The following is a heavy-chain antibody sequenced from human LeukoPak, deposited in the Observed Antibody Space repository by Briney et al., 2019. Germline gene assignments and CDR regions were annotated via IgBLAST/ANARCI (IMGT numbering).Heavy chain of an antibody. CDR1: GYTFTSYA. J-gene: IGHJ4*02. CDR3: ARDRSNDYVWGSYRYPFDY. V-gene: IGHV7-4-1*02. CDR2: INTNTGNP. Sequence: ASVKVSCKASGYTFTSYAMNWVRQAPGQGLEWMGWINTNTGNPTFAQGFTGRFVFSLDTSVNTAYLQISSLKAEDTAVYYCARDRSNDYVWGSYRYPFDYWGQGTLVTVSS. D-gene: IGHD3-16*02.